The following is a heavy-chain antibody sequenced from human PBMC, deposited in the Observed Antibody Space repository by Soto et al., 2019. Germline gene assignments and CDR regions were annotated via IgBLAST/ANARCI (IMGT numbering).Heavy chain of an antibody. CDR2: ISGDGGSS. D-gene: IGHD3-22*01. CDR3: AKGSDYFHSGGHNLEYFQH. V-gene: IGHV3-23*01. Sequence: EVQLLESGGGLVQPGGYLRLSCAASGFSFSSYAMNWVRQAPGKGLEWVSAISGDGGSSHYADSVKGRFSISRDIITNTVYLNMNSLRVEDTAVYYCAKGSDYFHSGGHNLEYFQHWCQGTLVTVSS. J-gene: IGHJ1*01. CDR1: GFSFSSYA.